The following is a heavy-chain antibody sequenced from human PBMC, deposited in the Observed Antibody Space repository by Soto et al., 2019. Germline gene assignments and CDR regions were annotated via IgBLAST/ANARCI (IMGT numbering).Heavy chain of an antibody. Sequence: QVHLVQSGAEVKSPWSAVKVSCKVSGAGDTFSNYGLNWMRQAPGQGLEWMGGTIPAFGTANYAQKFQGRVTITADTSTTAAYMELSSPRSDGTAVYYRWRNDKTTLPPLDSWGQGTLVSVS. CDR3: WRNDKTTLPPLDS. CDR2: TIPAFGTA. CDR1: GAGDTFSNYG. V-gene: IGHV1-69*06. D-gene: IGHD1-1*01. J-gene: IGHJ4*02.